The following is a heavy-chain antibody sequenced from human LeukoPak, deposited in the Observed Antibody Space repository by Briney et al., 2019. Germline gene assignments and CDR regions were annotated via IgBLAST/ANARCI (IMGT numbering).Heavy chain of an antibody. CDR2: MNPNSGNT. V-gene: IGHV1-8*01. CDR1: GYTFTSYD. J-gene: IGHJ6*02. D-gene: IGHD2-8*01. Sequence: ASVKVSCKASGYTFTSYDINWVRQATGQGLEWMGWMNPNSGNTGYAQKFQGRVTMTRNTSISTAYMELSSLRSEDTAVYYCARDLTKRAADYYYYYGMDVWGQGTTVTVSS. CDR3: ARDLTKRAADYYYYYGMDV.